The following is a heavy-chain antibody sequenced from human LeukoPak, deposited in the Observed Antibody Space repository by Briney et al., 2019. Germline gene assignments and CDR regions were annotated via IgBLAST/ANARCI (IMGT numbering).Heavy chain of an antibody. V-gene: IGHV1-2*02. D-gene: IGHD3-22*01. Sequence: ASVKVSCKASGYTFTRYYMHWVRQAPGQGLEWMGWINPNSGGTNYAQKLQGRVTMTTDTSTSTAYMELRSLRSDDTAVYYCARGGLYYYDSSGYYRSYYMDVWGKGTTVTVSS. J-gene: IGHJ6*03. CDR3: ARGGLYYYDSSGYYRSYYMDV. CDR1: GYTFTRYY. CDR2: INPNSGGT.